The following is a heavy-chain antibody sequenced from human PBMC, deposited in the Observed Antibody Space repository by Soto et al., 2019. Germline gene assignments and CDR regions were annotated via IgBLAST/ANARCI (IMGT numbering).Heavy chain of an antibody. D-gene: IGHD6-19*01. CDR3: ARRPITLIAVAYYYYGMDV. Sequence: WASVKVSCKASGGTFSSYAISWVRQAPGQGLEWMGGIIPIFGTANYAQKFQGRVTITADKSTSTAYMELSSLRSEDTAVYYCARRPITLIAVAYYYYGMDVWGQGTTVTVSS. J-gene: IGHJ6*02. CDR2: IIPIFGTA. CDR1: GGTFSSYA. V-gene: IGHV1-69*06.